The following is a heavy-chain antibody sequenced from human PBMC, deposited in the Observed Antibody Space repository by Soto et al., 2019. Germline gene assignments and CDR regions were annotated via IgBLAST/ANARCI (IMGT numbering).Heavy chain of an antibody. CDR2: IYYSGST. CDR3: ARHLVAGSGLDY. Sequence: TSETLSLTCTVSGGSISSHYWSWIRQPPGQGLEWIGYIYYSGSTYYNPSLKSRVTISVDTSKNQFSLKLSSVTAADTAVYYCARHLVAGSGLDYWGQGTLVTVSS. D-gene: IGHD2-15*01. J-gene: IGHJ4*02. CDR1: GGSISSHY. V-gene: IGHV4-59*04.